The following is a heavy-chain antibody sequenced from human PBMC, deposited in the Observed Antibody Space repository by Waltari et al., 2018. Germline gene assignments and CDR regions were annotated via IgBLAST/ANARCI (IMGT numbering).Heavy chain of an antibody. CDR1: GFTFSSYA. J-gene: IGHJ4*02. D-gene: IGHD3-10*01. Sequence: QVQLVESGGGVVQPGRSLRLSCAASGFTFSSYAMHWVRQAPGKGLEWVAVISYDGSNKYYADSVKGRFTISRDNSKNTLYLQMNSLRAVDTAVYYCAREGVQGAADYWGQGTLVTVSS. V-gene: IGHV3-30-3*01. CDR2: ISYDGSNK. CDR3: AREGVQGAADY.